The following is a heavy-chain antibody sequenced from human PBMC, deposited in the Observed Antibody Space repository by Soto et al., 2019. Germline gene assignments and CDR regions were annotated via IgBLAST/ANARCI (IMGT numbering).Heavy chain of an antibody. CDR3: ARGERLYYFDYGMDV. V-gene: IGHV1-3*04. J-gene: IGHJ6*02. D-gene: IGHD3-3*01. Sequence: ASVKVSCKASGYNFSTYALLWVRQAPGQGLEWMGWINTGNGNTKYSQKFQGRVTMTRDTSASTAFLELSSLKSEDTAVYYCARGERLYYFDYGMDVWGQGSTVTVSS. CDR2: INTGNGNT. CDR1: GYNFSTYA.